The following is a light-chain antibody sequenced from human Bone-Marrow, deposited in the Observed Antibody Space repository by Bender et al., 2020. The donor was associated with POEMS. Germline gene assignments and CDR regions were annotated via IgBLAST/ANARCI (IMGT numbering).Light chain of an antibody. V-gene: IGLV3-1*01. J-gene: IGLJ2*01. Sequence: SYVLTQPPSVSVAPGQTATITCSGNKLGDKYASWYQQKSGQSPVLVIYQDDRRPSGIPERFSGSNSGNTATLTISGTQPMDEADYYCQTWDSNTAVFGGGTKLTVL. CDR2: QDD. CDR1: KLGDKY. CDR3: QTWDSNTAV.